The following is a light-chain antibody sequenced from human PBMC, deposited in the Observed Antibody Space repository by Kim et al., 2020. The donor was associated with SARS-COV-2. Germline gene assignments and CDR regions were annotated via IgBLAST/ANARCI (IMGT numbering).Light chain of an antibody. CDR1: SSNIGAGYD. V-gene: IGLV1-40*01. Sequence: QRVTISCTGSSSNIGAGYDVHWYQQLPGTAPKLLISGNSNRPSGVPDRFSGSKSGTSASLAITGLQAEDEADYYCQSYDSSLSGSVFGGGTKLTVL. J-gene: IGLJ3*02. CDR3: QSYDSSLSGSV. CDR2: GNS.